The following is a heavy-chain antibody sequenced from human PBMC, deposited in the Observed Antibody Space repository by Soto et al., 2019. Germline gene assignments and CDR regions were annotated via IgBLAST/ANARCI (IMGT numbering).Heavy chain of an antibody. Sequence: EVQLVESGGGLVQPGGSLRLSCAASGFTFSNYWMYWVRQAPGKGLAWVSRINSDGSVSSYADSVKGRLTISRDNVKNTLYLQMDSLRAADTAVYYRARVDCVGGTCYSLAGSFYYYMDVWGKGTTVTVFS. CDR2: INSDGSVS. CDR3: ARVDCVGGTCYSLAGSFYYYMDV. V-gene: IGHV3-74*01. D-gene: IGHD2-15*01. CDR1: GFTFSNYW. J-gene: IGHJ6*03.